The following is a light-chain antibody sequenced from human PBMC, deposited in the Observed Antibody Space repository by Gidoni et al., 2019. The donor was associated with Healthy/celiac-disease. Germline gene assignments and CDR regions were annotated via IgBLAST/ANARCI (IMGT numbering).Light chain of an antibody. J-gene: IGLJ2*01. CDR2: KDS. CDR3: QSADSSGTYVV. Sequence: SYALTQPPPVSVSPGQTARITCSGDAFPKQYASWSQQKPGQAPVLVIYKDSERPSGIPERFSGASSGRTVTLTISGVQAEDEADYYCQSADSSGTYVVFGGGTKLTVL. V-gene: IGLV3-25*03. CDR1: AFPKQY.